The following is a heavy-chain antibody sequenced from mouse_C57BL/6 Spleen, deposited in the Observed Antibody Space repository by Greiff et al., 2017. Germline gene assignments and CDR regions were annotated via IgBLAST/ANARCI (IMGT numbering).Heavy chain of an antibody. CDR2: IYPGDGDT. Sequence: QVQLQQSGPELVKPGASVKISCKASGYAFTSSWMNWVKQRPGQGLEWIGRIYPGDGDTNYNGKFKGKATLTADKSSSTAYMQLSSLTSENSAVYYCALRFDVWGKGTTVTVSS. J-gene: IGHJ1*03. CDR3: ALRFDV. V-gene: IGHV1-82*01. CDR1: GYAFTSSW. D-gene: IGHD1-1*01.